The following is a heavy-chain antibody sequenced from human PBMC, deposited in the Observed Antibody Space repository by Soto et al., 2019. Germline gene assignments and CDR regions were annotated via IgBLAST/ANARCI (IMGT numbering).Heavy chain of an antibody. CDR1: GGTFSSYA. CDR2: IIPIFGTA. CDR3: ARVGHSRNPPGFDY. V-gene: IGHV1-69*13. D-gene: IGHD6-13*01. J-gene: IGHJ4*02. Sequence: GASVKVSCNASGGTFSSYAISWVRQAPGQGLEWMGGIIPIFGTANYAQKFQGRVTITADESTSTAYMELSSLRSEDTAVYDCARVGHSRNPPGFDYWGQGTLVTVSS.